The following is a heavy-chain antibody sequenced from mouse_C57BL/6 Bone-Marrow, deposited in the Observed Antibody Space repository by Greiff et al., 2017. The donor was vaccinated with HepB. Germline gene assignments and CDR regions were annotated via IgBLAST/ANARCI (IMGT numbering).Heavy chain of an antibody. Sequence: EVMLVESGGGLVQPGGSLKLSCAASGIDFSRYWMSWVRRAPGKGLEWIGEINPDSSTINYAPSLKDKFIISRDNAKNTLYLQMSKVRSEDTALYYCARPPYYYGSSNWYFDVWGTGTTVTVSS. V-gene: IGHV4-1*01. CDR1: GIDFSRYW. CDR3: ARPPYYYGSSNWYFDV. D-gene: IGHD1-1*01. CDR2: INPDSSTI. J-gene: IGHJ1*03.